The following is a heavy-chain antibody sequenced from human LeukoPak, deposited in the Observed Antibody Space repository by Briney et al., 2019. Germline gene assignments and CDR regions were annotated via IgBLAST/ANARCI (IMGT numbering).Heavy chain of an antibody. Sequence: PGGSLRLSCAASGFTFTSSAMTWVRQAPGKGLEWVSAISGSGGSTYYADSVKGRFTISRDNSKNTLYLQVNSLRAEDTAVYYCSKDGAGVAGYYYMDVWGKGTTVTVSS. CDR2: ISGSGGST. V-gene: IGHV3-23*01. CDR3: SKDGAGVAGYYYMDV. D-gene: IGHD6-19*01. CDR1: GFTFTSSA. J-gene: IGHJ6*03.